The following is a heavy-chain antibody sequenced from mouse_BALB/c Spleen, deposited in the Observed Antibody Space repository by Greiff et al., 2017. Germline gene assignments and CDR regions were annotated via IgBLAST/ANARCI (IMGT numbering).Heavy chain of an antibody. J-gene: IGHJ3*01. CDR3: ARSNSWFAY. CDR1: GYTFTSYY. CDR2: INPSNGGT. Sequence: VKLVESGAELVKPGASVKLSCKASGYTFTSYYMYWVKQRPGQGLEWIGEINPSNGGTNFNEKFKGKATLTSDKSSSTAYMELSSLTSEDSAVYYCARSNSWFAYWGQGTLVTVSA. D-gene: IGHD4-1*02. V-gene: IGHV1-53*01.